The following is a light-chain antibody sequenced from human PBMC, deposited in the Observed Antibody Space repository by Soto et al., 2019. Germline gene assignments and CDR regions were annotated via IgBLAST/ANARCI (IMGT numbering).Light chain of an antibody. V-gene: IGKV3-20*01. CDR3: QQYNDYSCT. CDR2: SAS. Sequence: IVLTESPGTLSLFLRHRVTLSCRASQSVSSRYLAWYQQKPDQAPRLLIYSASSRATGIPDRFSGSGSGTEFTLTISSLQPDDVATYYCQQYNDYSCTFGEGTKVDI. CDR1: QSVSSRY. J-gene: IGKJ1*01.